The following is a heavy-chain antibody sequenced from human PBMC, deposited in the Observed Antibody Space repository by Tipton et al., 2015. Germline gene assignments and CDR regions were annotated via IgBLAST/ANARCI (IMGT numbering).Heavy chain of an antibody. CDR3: ARDHSSWWD. V-gene: IGHV4-38-2*02. CDR2: IYHSGRT. D-gene: IGHD2-15*01. J-gene: IGHJ4*02. Sequence: TLSLTCAVSAYSISSDYYWGWIRQPPGKGLEWIESIYHSGRTHYNPSLKSRVTISVDTSKNEVSLMLNSVTAADTAVYFCARDHSSWWDWGQGTLVTVSS. CDR1: AYSISSDYY.